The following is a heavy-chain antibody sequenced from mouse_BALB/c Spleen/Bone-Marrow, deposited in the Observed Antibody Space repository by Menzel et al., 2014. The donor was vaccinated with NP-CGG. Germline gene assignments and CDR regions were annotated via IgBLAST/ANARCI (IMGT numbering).Heavy chain of an antibody. CDR2: ICAGGST. D-gene: IGHD4-1*01. V-gene: IGHV2-9*02. CDR3: ARDRTGSGFDY. Sequence: QVQLQQSGPGLVAPSQRLSITCTVSGFSLTRYGIHWVRQPQGKGLEWLGVICAGGSTNYNSALMSRLSISKDNSKSQVFLKMNSLQTDDTSMYYCARDRTGSGFDYWGQGTTLTVSS. J-gene: IGHJ2*01. CDR1: GFSLTRYG.